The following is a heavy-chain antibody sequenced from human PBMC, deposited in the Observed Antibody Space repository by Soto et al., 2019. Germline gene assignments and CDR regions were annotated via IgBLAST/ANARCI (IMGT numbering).Heavy chain of an antibody. CDR1: GFTFSSYA. V-gene: IGHV3-23*01. Sequence: GGSLRLSCAASGFTFSSYAMSWVRQAPGKGLEWVSAISGSGGSTYYADSVKGRFTISGDNSKNTLYLQMNSLRAEDTAVYYCAKEGGGRSSGWTQYYYYGMDVWGQGTTVTVSS. J-gene: IGHJ6*02. CDR3: AKEGGGRSSGWTQYYYYGMDV. CDR2: ISGSGGST. D-gene: IGHD6-19*01.